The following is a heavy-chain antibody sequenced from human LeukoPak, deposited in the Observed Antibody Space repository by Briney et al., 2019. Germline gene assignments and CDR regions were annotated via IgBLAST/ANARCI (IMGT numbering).Heavy chain of an antibody. J-gene: IGHJ4*02. CDR2: IIPIFGTA. CDR1: GGTFSSYA. Sequence: ASVKVSCKASGGTFSSYAIGWVRQAPGQGLEWMGRIIPIFGTANYAQKFQGRVTITTDESTSTAYMELSSLRSEDTAVYYCARDRTDYYDSSGEFDYWGQGTLVTVSS. V-gene: IGHV1-69*05. D-gene: IGHD3-22*01. CDR3: ARDRTDYYDSSGEFDY.